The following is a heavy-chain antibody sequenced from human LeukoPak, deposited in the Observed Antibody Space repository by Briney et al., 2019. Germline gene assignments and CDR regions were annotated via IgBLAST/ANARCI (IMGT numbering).Heavy chain of an antibody. CDR2: LYSGGST. D-gene: IGHD5-24*01. CDR3: ASRDKGYYYGMDV. V-gene: IGHV3-66*01. CDR1: GFPFSLYA. Sequence: GGSLRLSCAASGFPFSLYAMNWVRQAPGKGLEWVSLLYSGGSTYYADSVKGRFSISRDNSKNTLYLQMNSLRAEDTAVYYCASRDKGYYYGMDVWGQGTTVTVSS. J-gene: IGHJ6*02.